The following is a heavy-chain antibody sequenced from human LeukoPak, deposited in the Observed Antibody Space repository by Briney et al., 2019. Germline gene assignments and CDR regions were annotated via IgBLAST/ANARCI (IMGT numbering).Heavy chain of an antibody. V-gene: IGHV3-21*01. CDR3: ARDGPPYYYDSSNYYYMDV. CDR1: GFTFSGYS. D-gene: IGHD3-22*01. J-gene: IGHJ6*03. CDR2: ISSSSSYI. Sequence: KTGGSLRLSCAASGFTFSGYSMNWVRQAPGKGLEWVSSISSSSSYIYYADSVKGRFTISRDNAKNSLYLQMNSLRAEDTAVYYCARDGPPYYYDSSNYYYMDVWGKGTTVTVSS.